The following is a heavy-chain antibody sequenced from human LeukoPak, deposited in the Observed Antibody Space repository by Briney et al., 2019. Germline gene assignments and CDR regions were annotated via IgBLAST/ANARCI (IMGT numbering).Heavy chain of an antibody. CDR1: GGSISSGGYS. J-gene: IGHJ3*02. Sequence: PSQTLSLTCAVSGGSISSGGYSWSWIRQPPGKGLEWIGYIYHSGSTYYNPSLKSRVTISVDRSKNQFSLKLSSVTAADTAVYYCARVTRYCSGGSCSSDAFDIWGQGTMVTVSS. D-gene: IGHD2-15*01. CDR2: IYHSGST. V-gene: IGHV4-30-2*01. CDR3: ARVTRYCSGGSCSSDAFDI.